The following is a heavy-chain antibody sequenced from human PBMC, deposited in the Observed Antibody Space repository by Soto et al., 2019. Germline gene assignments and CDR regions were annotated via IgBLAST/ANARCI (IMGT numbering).Heavy chain of an antibody. D-gene: IGHD3-16*01. V-gene: IGHV3-48*03. CDR3: IKDTTPGGLDY. CDR2: ISSSGSTI. Sequence: PGGSLRLSCAASGFTFSSYEMNWVRQAPGKGLEWVSYISSSGSTIYYADSVKGRFTISRDDAKNSLYLQMNSPRPEDTAFYYCIKDTTPGGLDYWGRPILVTVSS. J-gene: IGHJ4*02. CDR1: GFTFSSYE.